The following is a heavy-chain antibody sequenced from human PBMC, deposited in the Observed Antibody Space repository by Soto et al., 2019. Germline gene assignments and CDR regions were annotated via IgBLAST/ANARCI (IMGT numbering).Heavy chain of an antibody. CDR2: IYPGDSDT. CDR1: GFSFTNYW. J-gene: IGHJ6*02. CDR3: ARRGQTAVYYYYGMDV. V-gene: IGHV5-51*01. Sequence: ESLKISCKGSGFSFTNYWIGWVRQMPGKGLEWMGLIYPGDSDTRYSSSFQGQVTISADKSISTAYLQWSSLKASDTAMYYCARRGQTAVYYYYGMDVWGQGXTVTVYS.